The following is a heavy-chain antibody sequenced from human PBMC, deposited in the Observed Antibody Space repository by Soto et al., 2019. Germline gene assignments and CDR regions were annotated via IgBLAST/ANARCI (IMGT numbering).Heavy chain of an antibody. D-gene: IGHD3-22*01. V-gene: IGHV4-38-2*01. CDR3: ARVGPWVPYYYDSSPYTFENWFDP. CDR2: INHGGST. CDR1: GYSISSGYY. J-gene: IGHJ5*02. Sequence: SETLSLTCAVSGYSISSGYYWGWLRQPPGKGLEWIGSINHGGSTYYNPSLNSRVTLSIDMTNNHVSLILNSVTAADTAVYYCARVGPWVPYYYDSSPYTFENWFDPWGQGTLVTVSS.